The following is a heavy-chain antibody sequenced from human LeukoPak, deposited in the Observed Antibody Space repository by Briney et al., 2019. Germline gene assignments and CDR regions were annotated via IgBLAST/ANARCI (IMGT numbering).Heavy chain of an antibody. J-gene: IGHJ4*02. D-gene: IGHD3-10*01. CDR1: GGSLSGYY. Sequence: PSETLSLTCAVYGGSLSGYYWSWIRQPPGKGLEWIGEINHSGSTNYNPSLKSRVTISVDTSKNQFSLKLSSVTAADTAVYYCAAYYGSGSFQFYYFDYWGQGTLVTVSS. CDR3: AAYYGSGSFQFYYFDY. V-gene: IGHV4-34*01. CDR2: INHSGST.